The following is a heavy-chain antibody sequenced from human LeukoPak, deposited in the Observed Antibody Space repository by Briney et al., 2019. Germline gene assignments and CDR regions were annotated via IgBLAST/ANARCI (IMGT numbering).Heavy chain of an antibody. D-gene: IGHD2-2*02. Sequence: ASVKVSCKASGYTFTSYDINWVRQATGQGPEWMGWMNPNSGNTGYAQKFQGRVTMTRNTSINIAYMELSSLRSEDTAVYYCARRKVDIVVVPAAISGTAKSRPIMDVWGKGTTVTVSS. CDR3: ARRKVDIVVVPAAISGTAKSRPIMDV. J-gene: IGHJ6*03. V-gene: IGHV1-8*01. CDR1: GYTFTSYD. CDR2: MNPNSGNT.